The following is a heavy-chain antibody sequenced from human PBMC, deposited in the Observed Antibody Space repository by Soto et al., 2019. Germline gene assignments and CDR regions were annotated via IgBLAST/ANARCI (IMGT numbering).Heavy chain of an antibody. CDR2: IIPILGIA. J-gene: IGHJ6*02. CDR3: ASGGCGGDCYSHYYYGMDV. V-gene: IGHV1-69*02. Sequence: SVKVSCKASGGTFSSYTISWVRQAPGQGLEWMGRIIPILGIANYAQKFQGRVTITADKSTSTAYMELSSLRSEDTAVYYCASGGCGGDCYSHYYYGMDVWGQGTTVTVSS. D-gene: IGHD2-21*02. CDR1: GGTFSSYT.